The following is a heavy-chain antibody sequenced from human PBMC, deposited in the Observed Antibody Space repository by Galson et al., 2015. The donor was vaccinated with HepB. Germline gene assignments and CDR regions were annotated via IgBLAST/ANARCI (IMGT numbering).Heavy chain of an antibody. J-gene: IGHJ1*01. CDR2: IRSKNDGGTT. CDR3: YSDPSSGYFYVDYFHH. Sequence: SLRVSCAASGFTFSNAWMSWVRQAPGKGLEWVGRIRSKNDGGTTDYTVHVKVRITISRDDSKTTLYLQMNSLKTEDTAVYYCYSDPSSGYFYVDYFHHWGQGTLVTVSS. CDR1: GFTFSNAW. V-gene: IGHV3-15*01. D-gene: IGHD3-22*01.